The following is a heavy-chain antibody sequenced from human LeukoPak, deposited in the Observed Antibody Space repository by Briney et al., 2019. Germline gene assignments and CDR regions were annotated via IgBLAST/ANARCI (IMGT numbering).Heavy chain of an antibody. J-gene: IGHJ4*02. CDR3: ARGAAGYSYG. D-gene: IGHD5-18*01. Sequence: PSETLSLTCTVSGGSISSYYWSWIRQPPGKGLEWIGHIYYSGNTNYNPSLKSRATISIDTSKNQFSLRLSSVTAADTAVYYCARGAAGYSYGWGQGTLVTVSS. CDR2: IYYSGNT. V-gene: IGHV4-59*01. CDR1: GGSISSYY.